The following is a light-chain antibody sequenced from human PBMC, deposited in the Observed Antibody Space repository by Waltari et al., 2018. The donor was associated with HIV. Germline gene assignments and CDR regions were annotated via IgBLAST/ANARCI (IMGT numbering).Light chain of an antibody. V-gene: IGKV1-33*01. CDR1: QDISNY. CDR2: AAS. CDR3: QQYDNLPIT. Sequence: DIQMTQSPSSLSASVGDRVTITCQASQDISNYLNLYQQKPGKAPKLLIYAASNLETGVPTRFSGSGSGTDVTFTISSLQPEDIATYYCQQYDNLPITFGQGTRLEIK. J-gene: IGKJ5*01.